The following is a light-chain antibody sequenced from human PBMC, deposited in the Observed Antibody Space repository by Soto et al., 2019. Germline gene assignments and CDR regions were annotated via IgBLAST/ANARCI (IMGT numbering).Light chain of an antibody. V-gene: IGKV1-12*01. CDR2: AAS. CDR3: QQASSFPPT. CDR1: QDISSW. Sequence: DIQMTQSPSSVSASVGDRVTITCRASQDISSWLAWYQQKPGKAPKIMIYAASSLQGGVPSRFSGSGSGTEFTLTFSSLQPEDFATYYCQQASSFPPTLGQGSRLDIK. J-gene: IGKJ5*01.